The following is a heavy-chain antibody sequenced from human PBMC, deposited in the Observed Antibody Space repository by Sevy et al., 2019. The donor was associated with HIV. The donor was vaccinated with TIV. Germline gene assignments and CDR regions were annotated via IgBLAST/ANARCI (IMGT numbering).Heavy chain of an antibody. CDR2: INRGDNL. Sequence: AGSLRLSCAASGLAVSDNYMNWVRQAPGKVLEWVSVINRGDNLYYADFVRGRFTISRDTDKNMVYLQVNSLRVEDTAVYYCARGLGGYGKAYYFDIWGQGTLVTVSS. J-gene: IGHJ4*02. D-gene: IGHD2-21*01. CDR1: GLAVSDNY. CDR3: ARGLGGYGKAYYFDI. V-gene: IGHV3-53*01.